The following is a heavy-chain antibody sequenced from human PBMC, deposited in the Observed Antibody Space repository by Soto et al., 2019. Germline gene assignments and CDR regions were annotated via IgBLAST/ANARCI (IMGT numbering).Heavy chain of an antibody. J-gene: IGHJ6*02. CDR3: ARGRSAGTSSWSQRAYYYYGMDV. CDR2: INHSGST. Sequence: QVQLQQWGAGLLKPSETLSLTCAVYGGSFSGYYWSWIRQPPGKGLEWIGEINHSGSTNYNPSLKSRVTISVDTSKNQCSLKLSSVTAADTAVYYCARGRSAGTSSWSQRAYYYYGMDVWGQGTTVTVSS. V-gene: IGHV4-34*01. D-gene: IGHD6-13*01. CDR1: GGSFSGYY.